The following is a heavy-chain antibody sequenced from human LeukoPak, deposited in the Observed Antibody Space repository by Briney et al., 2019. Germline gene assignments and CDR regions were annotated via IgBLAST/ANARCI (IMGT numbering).Heavy chain of an antibody. Sequence: GASVKVSCKGSGYTFRIYGITWVRQAPGQGLEWMGWISANNGNTNYAQKFRGRVTMTTDTSTTTAYMELRSLRSDDTAVYYCARGRGDYYGSSGNWFDPWGQGALVTVSS. D-gene: IGHD3-22*01. CDR3: ARGRGDYYGSSGNWFDP. CDR2: ISANNGNT. V-gene: IGHV1-18*01. CDR1: GYTFRIYG. J-gene: IGHJ5*02.